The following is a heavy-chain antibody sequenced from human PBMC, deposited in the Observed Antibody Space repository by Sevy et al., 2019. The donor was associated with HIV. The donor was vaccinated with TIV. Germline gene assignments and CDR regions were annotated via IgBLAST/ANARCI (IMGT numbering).Heavy chain of an antibody. CDR3: TRDRITMIVVASYGMDV. V-gene: IGHV3-49*03. CDR2: IRSKAYGGKT. Sequence: GGSLRLSCTASGFTFGDYAMSWFRQAPGKGLEWVGFIRSKAYGGKTEYAGSVKGRFTISRDDSKSMAYLQMNSLKTEDTAVYYCTRDRITMIVVASYGMDVWGQGTTVTVSS. CDR1: GFTFGDYA. J-gene: IGHJ6*02. D-gene: IGHD3-22*01.